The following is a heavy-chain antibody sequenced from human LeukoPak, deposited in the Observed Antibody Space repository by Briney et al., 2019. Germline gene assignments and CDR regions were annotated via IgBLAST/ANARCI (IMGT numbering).Heavy chain of an antibody. CDR1: GGTFSSYA. Sequence: GSSVKVSCKASGGTFSSYAISWVRQAPGQGLEWMGRIIPIFGIANYAQKFQGRVTITADKSTSTAYMELSSLRSEDTAVYYCARDPLPTVVTWGAFDIWGQGTMVTVSS. J-gene: IGHJ3*02. CDR3: ARDPLPTVVTWGAFDI. D-gene: IGHD4-23*01. V-gene: IGHV1-69*04. CDR2: IIPIFGIA.